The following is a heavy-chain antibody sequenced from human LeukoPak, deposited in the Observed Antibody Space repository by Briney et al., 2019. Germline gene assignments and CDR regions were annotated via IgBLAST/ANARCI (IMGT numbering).Heavy chain of an antibody. J-gene: IGHJ4*02. V-gene: IGHV3-23*01. CDR2: VSAGGGST. CDR3: ATGGGLFVGYFDY. Sequence: PGGSLRLSCAASGFTFCSYALSWGRQAPGKGLEWGSLVSAGGGSTYYADSAKGRFTISRDNSKNTLYLQMNSLRAEDTAIYYCATGGGLFVGYFDYWAREPWSPSPQ. D-gene: IGHD3-16*02. CDR1: GFTFCSYA.